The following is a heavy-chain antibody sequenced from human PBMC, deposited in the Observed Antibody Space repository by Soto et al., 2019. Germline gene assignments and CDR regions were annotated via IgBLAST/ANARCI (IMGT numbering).Heavy chain of an antibody. J-gene: IGHJ4*02. CDR1: GFTFSSYA. CDR3: ARDYDILTGYFYY. D-gene: IGHD3-9*01. CDR2: ISYDGSNK. Sequence: QVQLVESGGGVVQPGRSLRLSCAASGFTFSSYAMHWVRQAPGKGLEWVEVISYDGSNKYYADSVKGRFTISRDNSKNTLYLQMNSLRAEDTAVYYCARDYDILTGYFYYWGQGTLVTVSS. V-gene: IGHV3-30-3*01.